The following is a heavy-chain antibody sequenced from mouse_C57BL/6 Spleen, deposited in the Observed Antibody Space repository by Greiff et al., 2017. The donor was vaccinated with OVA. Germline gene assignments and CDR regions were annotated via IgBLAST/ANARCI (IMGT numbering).Heavy chain of an antibody. CDR3: ARPGDSKSAMDY. D-gene: IGHD2-5*01. Sequence: EVHLVESGGGLVKPGGSLKLSCAASGFTFSDYGMHWVRQAPEKGLEWVAYISSGSSTIYYADTVKGRFTISRDNAKNTLFLQMTNLRSEDTAMYYCARPGDSKSAMDYWGQGTSVTVSS. CDR1: GFTFSDYG. V-gene: IGHV5-17*01. J-gene: IGHJ4*01. CDR2: ISSGSSTI.